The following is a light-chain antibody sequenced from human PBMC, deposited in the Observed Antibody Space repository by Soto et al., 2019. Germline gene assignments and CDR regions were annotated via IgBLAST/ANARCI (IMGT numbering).Light chain of an antibody. Sequence: EIVLTQSPATLSLSPGERATLSCRASQSVSGYLAWYQQKPGQAPRLLIYDASTRATGIPARFSGSGSGTDFTLTISSLEPGDFSVYYCQQRSNWPFTFGPGTTVDVK. CDR2: DAS. V-gene: IGKV3-11*01. CDR3: QQRSNWPFT. J-gene: IGKJ3*01. CDR1: QSVSGY.